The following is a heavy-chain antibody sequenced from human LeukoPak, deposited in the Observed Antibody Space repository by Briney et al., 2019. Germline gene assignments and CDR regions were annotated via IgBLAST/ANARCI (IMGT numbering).Heavy chain of an antibody. Sequence: SETLSLTCTVSGGSINGYYCSWIRQPPGKGLEWIGYIYYSGSTNYNPSLKSRVTISVDTSKNQFSLKLSSVTAADTAVYYCAREYLNDYWGQGSLVTVSS. CDR1: GGSINGYY. CDR2: IYYSGST. CDR3: AREYLNDY. V-gene: IGHV4-59*01. J-gene: IGHJ4*02. D-gene: IGHD3-10*01.